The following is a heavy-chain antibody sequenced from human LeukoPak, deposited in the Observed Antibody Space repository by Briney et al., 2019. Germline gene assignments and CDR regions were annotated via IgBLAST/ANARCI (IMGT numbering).Heavy chain of an antibody. J-gene: IGHJ2*01. D-gene: IGHD6-13*01. V-gene: IGHV1-18*01. Sequence: GASVKVSCKASDYTFTSYGISWVRQAPGQGLEWMGWISAYSGNTNYAQKLQGRVTMTTDTSTSTAYMELRGLRSDDTAVYYCAGDLGAAAGTGWYFDLWGRGTLVTVSS. CDR2: ISAYSGNT. CDR1: DYTFTSYG. CDR3: AGDLGAAAGTGWYFDL.